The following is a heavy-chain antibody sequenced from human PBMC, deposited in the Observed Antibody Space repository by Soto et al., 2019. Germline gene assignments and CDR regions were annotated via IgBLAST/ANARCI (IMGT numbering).Heavy chain of an antibody. J-gene: IGHJ6*02. D-gene: IGHD4-4*01. Sequence: SETLSLTCAVSGGSISSYNWWSWVRQPPGKGLEWIGEIYHSGNTNYNPSLKSRVTISVDKSKNQFSLKLSSVTAADTAVYYCARRSSYSNYYYYGMDVWGQGTTVTVSS. V-gene: IGHV4-4*02. CDR1: GGSISSYNW. CDR3: ARRSSYSNYYYYGMDV. CDR2: IYHSGNT.